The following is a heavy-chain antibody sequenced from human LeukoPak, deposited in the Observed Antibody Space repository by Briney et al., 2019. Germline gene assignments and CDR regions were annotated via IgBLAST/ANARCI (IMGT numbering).Heavy chain of an antibody. Sequence: ASVKVSCKASGYTFTSYGINWLRQANGQGLEWMGWLNPDSGNTGYTQKFQGRVTITRNTSISTVYMELSSLRSEDTAVYYCARVPAATVGGAFLKWFDPWGQGTLVAVSS. J-gene: IGHJ5*02. CDR3: ARVPAATVGGAFLKWFDP. CDR2: LNPDSGNT. CDR1: GYTFTSYG. D-gene: IGHD3-3*02. V-gene: IGHV1-8*03.